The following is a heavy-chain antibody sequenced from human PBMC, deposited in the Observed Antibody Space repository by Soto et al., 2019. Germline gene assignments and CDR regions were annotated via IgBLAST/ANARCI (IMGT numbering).Heavy chain of an antibody. Sequence: SEALSLTCSVSGGSTSSYYWSWIRQPPGKGLEWIGYIYYSGSTDYSPSLKSRVTMSIDTSQNQVSLKLTSVTTADTSVYYCAATPCYWGQGTLVPVSS. CDR3: AATPCY. J-gene: IGHJ4*02. D-gene: IGHD2-15*01. CDR1: GGSTSSYY. CDR2: IYYSGST. V-gene: IGHV4-59*01.